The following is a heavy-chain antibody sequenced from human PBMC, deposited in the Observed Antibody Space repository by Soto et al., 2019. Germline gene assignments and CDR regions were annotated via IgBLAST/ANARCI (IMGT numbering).Heavy chain of an antibody. CDR2: IIPIFGTA. CDR1: AGTFSSYA. V-gene: IGHV1-69*13. Sequence: SVKVSCKASAGTFSSYAISWVRQAPGQGLEWMGGIIPIFGTANYAQKFQGRVTITADESTSTAYMELSSLRSEDTAVHYCATSPTSIAARPNYYYGMDVWGQGTTVPVS. D-gene: IGHD6-6*01. CDR3: ATSPTSIAARPNYYYGMDV. J-gene: IGHJ6*02.